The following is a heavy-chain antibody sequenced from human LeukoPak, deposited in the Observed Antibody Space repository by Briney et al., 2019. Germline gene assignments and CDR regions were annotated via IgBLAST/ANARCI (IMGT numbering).Heavy chain of an antibody. D-gene: IGHD2-21*02. CDR3: ARAPHIVVVTAIPTTDSYYYYMDV. J-gene: IGHJ6*03. CDR2: IKQDGSEK. V-gene: IGHV3-7*01. Sequence: GGSLRLSCAASGFTFSSYWMSWVRQAPGKGLEWVANIKQDGSEKCYVDSVKGRFTISRDNAKNSLYLQMNCLRAEDTAVYYCARAPHIVVVTAIPTTDSYYYYMDVWGKGTTVTVSS. CDR1: GFTFSSYW.